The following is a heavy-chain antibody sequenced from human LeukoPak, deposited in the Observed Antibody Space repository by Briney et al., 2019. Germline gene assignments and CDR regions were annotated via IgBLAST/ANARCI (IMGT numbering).Heavy chain of an antibody. CDR3: ARDSAPYDILTGYYPPRVGFDY. CDR1: GYTFTGYY. J-gene: IGHJ4*02. V-gene: IGHV1-2*02. CDR2: INPNSGGT. Sequence: ASVKVSCKASGYTFTGYYMHWVRQAPGQGLEWMGWINPNSGGTNYAQKFQGRVTMTRDTSISTAYMELSRLRSDDTAVYYCARDSAPYDILTGYYPPRVGFDYWGQGTLVTVSS. D-gene: IGHD3-9*01.